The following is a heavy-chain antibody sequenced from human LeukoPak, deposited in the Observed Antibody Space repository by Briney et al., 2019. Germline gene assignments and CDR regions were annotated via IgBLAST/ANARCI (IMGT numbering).Heavy chain of an antibody. Sequence: GGSLRLSCAASGFSFSSSPMSWVRQAPGKGLDWVSGIARSGGGTYYADSVKGRFTISRDNSKSTLYLQMNNLRAEDTAVYYCAKRNEGNYTDYWCQGTLVTVSS. D-gene: IGHD3-3*01. CDR3: AKRNEGNYTDY. J-gene: IGHJ4*02. V-gene: IGHV3-23*01. CDR1: GFSFSSSP. CDR2: IARSGGGT.